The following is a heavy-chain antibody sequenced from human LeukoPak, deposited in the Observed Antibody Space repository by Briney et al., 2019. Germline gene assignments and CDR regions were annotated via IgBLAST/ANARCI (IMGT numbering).Heavy chain of an antibody. D-gene: IGHD2-15*01. CDR1: GYTFTGYY. J-gene: IGHJ6*02. V-gene: IGHV1-2*02. CDR3: ARDRDCSGGSCYSFLGYYYYGMDV. CDR2: INPNSGGT. Sequence: GASVRVSGKASGYTFTGYYMHWVRQAPGQGLEWMGWINPNSGGTNYAQKFQGRVTMTRDTSISTAYMELSRLRSDDTAVYYCARDRDCSGGSCYSFLGYYYYGMDVWGQGTTVTVSS.